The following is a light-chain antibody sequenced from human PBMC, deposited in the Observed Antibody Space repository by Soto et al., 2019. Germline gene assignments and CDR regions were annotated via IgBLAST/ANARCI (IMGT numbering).Light chain of an antibody. CDR2: DTN. Sequence: QSVLTQPPSVSAAPGQTITISCSGSNSNVGNNFVSWYQHLPGTAPKLLIYDTNKRPSGIPDRFSGSKSGTSATLGITGLQTGDEADYFCGTWDYSLSAVVFGGGTKLTVL. V-gene: IGLV1-51*01. J-gene: IGLJ2*01. CDR3: GTWDYSLSAVV. CDR1: NSNVGNNF.